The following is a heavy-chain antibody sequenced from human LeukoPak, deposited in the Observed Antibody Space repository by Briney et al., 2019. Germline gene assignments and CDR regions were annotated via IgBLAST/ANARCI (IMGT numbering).Heavy chain of an antibody. J-gene: IGHJ4*02. CDR1: GGTFSSYA. D-gene: IGHD6-6*01. CDR3: ARDLDGYSSSSVVYFDY. Sequence: SVKVSCKASGGTFSSYAISWVRQAPGQGLEWMGRIIPIFGTANYAQKFQGRVTITTDESTSTAYMELSSLRSEDTAVYYCARDLDGYSSSSVVYFDYWGRGTLVTVSS. CDR2: IIPIFGTA. V-gene: IGHV1-69*05.